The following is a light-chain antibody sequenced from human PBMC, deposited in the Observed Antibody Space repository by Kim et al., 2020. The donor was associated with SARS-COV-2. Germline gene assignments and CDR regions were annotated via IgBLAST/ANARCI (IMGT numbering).Light chain of an antibody. CDR3: QVWDSSSDHPV. V-gene: IGLV3-21*04. Sequence: SYELTQPPSVSVAPGKTARITCGGNNIGSKSVHWYQQKPGQAPVLVIYYDSDRPSGIPERFSGSNSGNTATLTISRVEAGDEADHYCQVWDSSSDHPVF. CDR2: YDS. J-gene: IGLJ2*01. CDR1: NIGSKS.